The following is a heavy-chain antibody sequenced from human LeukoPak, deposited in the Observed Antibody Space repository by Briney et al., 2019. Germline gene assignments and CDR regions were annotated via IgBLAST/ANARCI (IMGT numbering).Heavy chain of an antibody. V-gene: IGHV3-53*01. Sequence: GGSLRLSCAASGFTVSSNYMSWLRQAPGKGLEWVSVMYAGGSTYYADSVKGRFTISRDSSKNTLYLQMNSLRVEDTAMYYCARSGSGWFDYWGRGTLVTVSS. CDR1: GFTVSSNY. CDR2: MYAGGST. D-gene: IGHD6-19*01. CDR3: ARSGSGWFDY. J-gene: IGHJ4*02.